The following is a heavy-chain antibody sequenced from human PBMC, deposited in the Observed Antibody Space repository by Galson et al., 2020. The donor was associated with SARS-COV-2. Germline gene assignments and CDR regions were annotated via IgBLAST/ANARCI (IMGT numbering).Heavy chain of an antibody. CDR3: ARGLETPQITTN. J-gene: IGHJ4*02. Sequence: GESLKISCAASGFTVSSNYMSWVRQAPGKGLEWVSVIYSGGSTYYADSVKGRFTISRHNSKNTLYLQMNSLRAEDTAVYYCARGLETPQITTNWGQGTLVTVSS. D-gene: IGHD3-3*01. CDR1: GFTVSSNY. V-gene: IGHV3-53*04. CDR2: IYSGGST.